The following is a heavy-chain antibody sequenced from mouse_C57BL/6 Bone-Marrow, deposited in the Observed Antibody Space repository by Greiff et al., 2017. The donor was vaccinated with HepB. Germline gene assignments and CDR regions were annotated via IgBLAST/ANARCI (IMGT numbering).Heavy chain of an antibody. Sequence: EVMLVESGGGLVQPGGSLKLSCAASGFTFSDYYMYWVRQTPEKRLEWVAYISNGGGSTYYPDTVKGRFTISRDNAKNTLYLQMSRLKSEDTAMYYCARREGFYYAMDYWGQGTSVTVSS. J-gene: IGHJ4*01. V-gene: IGHV5-12*01. CDR1: GFTFSDYY. CDR3: ARREGFYYAMDY. CDR2: ISNGGGST. D-gene: IGHD3-3*01.